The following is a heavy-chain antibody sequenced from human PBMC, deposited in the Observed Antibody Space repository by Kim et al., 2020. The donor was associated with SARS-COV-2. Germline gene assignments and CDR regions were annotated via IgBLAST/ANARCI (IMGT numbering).Heavy chain of an antibody. Sequence: GGSLRLSCSASGFTFDTYSFSWVRQAPGKGLEWISFISGSGSVIFYADSVKDRFTISRDNAKNSLFLQVNNLRDEDTAVYYCASDAVIMIPAAHFDYWG. J-gene: IGHJ4*01. CDR3: ASDAVIMIPAAHFDY. D-gene: IGHD2-2*01. CDR2: ISGSGSVI. V-gene: IGHV3-48*02. CDR1: GFTFDTYS.